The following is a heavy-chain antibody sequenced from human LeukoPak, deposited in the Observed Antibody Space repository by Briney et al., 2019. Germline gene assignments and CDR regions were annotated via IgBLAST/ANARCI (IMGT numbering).Heavy chain of an antibody. Sequence: SETLSLTCAVSGVSISSFYWSWIRQPPGKGLEWIGYIYYSGSGGTNYNPSLKSRVTISVDTSQNQFSLNLSSVTAADTAVYYCARIGGVFHHWGQGTLVTVSS. D-gene: IGHD3-10*01. J-gene: IGHJ1*01. CDR2: IYYSGSGGT. CDR3: ARIGGVFHH. CDR1: GVSISSFY. V-gene: IGHV4-59*01.